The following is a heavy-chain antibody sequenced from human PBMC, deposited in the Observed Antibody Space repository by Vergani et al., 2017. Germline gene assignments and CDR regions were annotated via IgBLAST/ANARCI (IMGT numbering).Heavy chain of an antibody. CDR3: ARSHDYYYGMDV. CDR1: GGSISSGGYS. Sequence: QVQLQESGPGLVKPSETLSLTCAVSGGSISSGGYSWSWIRQPPGKGLEWIGYIYHSGSTYYNPSLKSRVTISVDRSKNQFSLKLSSVTAADTAVYYCARSHDYYYGMDVWGQGTTVTVSS. V-gene: IGHV4-30-2*01. J-gene: IGHJ6*02. CDR2: IYHSGST.